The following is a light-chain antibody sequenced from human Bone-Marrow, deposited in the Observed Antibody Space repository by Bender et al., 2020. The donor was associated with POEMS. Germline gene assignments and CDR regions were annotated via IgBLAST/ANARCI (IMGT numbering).Light chain of an antibody. J-gene: IGLJ3*02. CDR1: SSDVGGYKY. V-gene: IGLV2-14*01. CDR2: DVS. Sequence: QSALTQPASVSGSPGQSITISCTGTSSDVGGYKYVSWFQQHPGKAPKLMIYDVSFRPSGVSNRFSGSKSGNTASLTISGLQAEDEADFYCSSYTTNNTWVFGGGTKLTVL. CDR3: SSYTTNNTWV.